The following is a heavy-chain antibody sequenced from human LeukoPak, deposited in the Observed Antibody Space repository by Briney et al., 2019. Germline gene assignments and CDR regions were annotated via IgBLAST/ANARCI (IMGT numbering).Heavy chain of an antibody. Sequence: SETLSLTCAVYGGSFSVYYWSWIRQPPGKGLEWIGEINHSGSTNYNPSLRSRVTISVDTSKNQFSLKLSSVTAADTAVYYCARRGLSTVVTPGHYFDYWGQGTLVTVSS. CDR3: ARRGLSTVVTPGHYFDY. CDR2: INHSGST. V-gene: IGHV4-34*01. D-gene: IGHD4-23*01. J-gene: IGHJ4*02. CDR1: GGSFSVYY.